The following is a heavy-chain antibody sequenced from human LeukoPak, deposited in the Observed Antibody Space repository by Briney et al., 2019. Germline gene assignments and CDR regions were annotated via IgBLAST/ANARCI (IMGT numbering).Heavy chain of an antibody. V-gene: IGHV1-69*13. D-gene: IGHD3-10*01. J-gene: IGHJ4*02. CDR3: AKMSGSYFVRIDY. CDR1: GGTSSSYA. CDR2: IIPIFHTS. Sequence: ASVKVSCKASGGTSSSYAFSWVRQAPGQGLEWMGGIIPIFHTSYYPQKFQGRVTITADESTSTVYMDLSSLRSEDTALYYCAKMSGSYFVRIDYWGQGTLVTVSS.